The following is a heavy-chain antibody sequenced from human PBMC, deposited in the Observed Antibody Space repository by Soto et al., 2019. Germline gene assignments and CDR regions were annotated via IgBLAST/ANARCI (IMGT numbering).Heavy chain of an antibody. D-gene: IGHD6-13*01. CDR3: ARHLAAAGSSLRYFAY. CDR2: ISSSSSTI. V-gene: IGHV3-48*01. J-gene: IGHJ4*02. Sequence: QDQGKGLEWVSYISSSSSTIYYADSVKGRFTISRDNAKNSLYLQMNSLRAEDTAVYYCARHLAAAGSSLRYFAYWVKRTLVPVSS.